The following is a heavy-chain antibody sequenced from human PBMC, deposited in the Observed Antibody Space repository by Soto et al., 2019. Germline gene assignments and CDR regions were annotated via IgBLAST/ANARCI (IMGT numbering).Heavy chain of an antibody. J-gene: IGHJ6*02. Sequence: QVQLVESGGGVVQPWRSLRLSCAASGFTFRNYGMHWVRQAPGKGLEWVSLISKDGAKEYYVDPGKGRFTISRDNSKNTVYLHMNSLRPEYTAAYYCVKYWPEAGDTSEPYCMDVWGQGTTV. CDR3: VKYWPEAGDTSEPYCMDV. CDR2: ISKDGAKE. V-gene: IGHV3-30*18. CDR1: GFTFRNYG. D-gene: IGHD3-16*01.